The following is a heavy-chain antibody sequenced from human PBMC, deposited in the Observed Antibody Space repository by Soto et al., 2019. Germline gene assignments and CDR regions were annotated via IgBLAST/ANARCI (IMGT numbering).Heavy chain of an antibody. D-gene: IGHD6-13*01. V-gene: IGHV1-18*01. CDR1: GYTFTSYG. CDR2: ISAYNGST. CDR3: ASPLYSSSRDYYYYYGMDV. Sequence: ASVKVSCKASGYTFTSYGISWVRQAPGQGLEWMGWISAYNGSTNYAQKLQGRVTMTTDTSTSTAYMELRSLRSDDTAVYYCASPLYSSSRDYYYYYGMDVWGQGTTVTVSS. J-gene: IGHJ6*02.